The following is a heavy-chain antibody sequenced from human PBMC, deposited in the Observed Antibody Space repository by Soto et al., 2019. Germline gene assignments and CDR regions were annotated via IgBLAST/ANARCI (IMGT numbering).Heavy chain of an antibody. CDR3: ASRTEYGDTYNWFDP. Sequence: QLQLQESGPGLVKPSETLSLTCTVSGGSISSSSYYWGWIRQPPGKGLEWIGRIYYSGSTYYNPSLKSRVTISVDTSKNQFSLKLSSVTASDTAFSYGASRTEYGDTYNWFDPWGQGTMVTVSS. V-gene: IGHV4-39*01. D-gene: IGHD4-17*01. CDR1: GGSISSSSYY. CDR2: IYYSGST. J-gene: IGHJ5*02.